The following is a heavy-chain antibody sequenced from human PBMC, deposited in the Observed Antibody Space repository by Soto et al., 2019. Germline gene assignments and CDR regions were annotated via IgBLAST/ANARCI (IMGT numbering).Heavy chain of an antibody. CDR2: ITASGGNT. CDR3: AKRVTVATKFFDD. D-gene: IGHD5-12*01. J-gene: IGHJ4*02. Sequence: GGSLGLSCAASGFTFCSFAMSWVRQAPGKGLEWVSAITASGGNTYYADSVKGRFTISRDNSKNTLYLQMNSLGAGDTAVYYCAKRVTVATKFFDDRGQGTLVPLSS. V-gene: IGHV3-23*01. CDR1: GFTFCSFA.